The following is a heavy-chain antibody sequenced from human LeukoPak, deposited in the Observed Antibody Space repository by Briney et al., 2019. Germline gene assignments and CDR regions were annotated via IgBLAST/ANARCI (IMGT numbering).Heavy chain of an antibody. CDR3: SRGRDRSKAGDH. Sequence: SETLSLTCDVSGGSCDYYYCSWIRQPPGKGLEWIGEIHPHGIFYYDSSLMSRVTISIDTSKSQVSLRLTSVTAADTAIYYCSRGRDRSKAGDHWGQGSLVSVSS. J-gene: IGHJ4*02. V-gene: IGHV4-34*01. CDR1: GGSCDYYY. D-gene: IGHD5-24*01. CDR2: IHPHGIF.